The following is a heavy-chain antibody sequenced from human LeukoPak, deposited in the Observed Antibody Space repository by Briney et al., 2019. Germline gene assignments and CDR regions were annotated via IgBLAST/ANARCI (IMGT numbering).Heavy chain of an antibody. Sequence: PGGSLRLSCAASGFTFSSYAMHWVRQAPGKGLEWVAVISYDGSNKYYADSVKGRFTISRDNAKNSLYLQMNSLRAEDTALYYCAKETYGSSYYFDYWGQGTLVTVSS. CDR1: GFTFSSYA. CDR3: AKETYGSSYYFDY. V-gene: IGHV3-30-3*01. CDR2: ISYDGSNK. D-gene: IGHD3-10*01. J-gene: IGHJ4*02.